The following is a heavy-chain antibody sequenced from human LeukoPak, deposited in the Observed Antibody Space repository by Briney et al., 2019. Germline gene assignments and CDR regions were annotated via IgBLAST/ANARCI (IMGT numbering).Heavy chain of an antibody. Sequence: PGGSLRLSCAASGFTFSSYSMNWVRQAPGKGLEWVSSTRSSSSYIYYADSVKGRFTISRDNAKNSLYLQMNSLRAEDTAVYYCARETRYFDWLLPIDYWGQGTLVTVSS. CDR2: TRSSSSYI. J-gene: IGHJ4*02. V-gene: IGHV3-21*01. CDR3: ARETRYFDWLLPIDY. CDR1: GFTFSSYS. D-gene: IGHD3-9*01.